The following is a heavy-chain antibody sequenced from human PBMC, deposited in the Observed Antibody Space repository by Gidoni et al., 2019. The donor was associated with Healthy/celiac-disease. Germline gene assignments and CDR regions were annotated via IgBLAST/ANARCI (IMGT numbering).Heavy chain of an antibody. Sequence: QVQLQESGPGLVKPSETLSLTCPVSGGSISSYYWSWIRQPPGKGLEWIGYIYYSGSTNYNPSLKSRVTISVDTSKNQFSLKLSSVTAADTAVYYCARGDSSGWYYYFDYWGQGTLVTVSS. V-gene: IGHV4-59*01. CDR1: GGSISSYY. J-gene: IGHJ4*02. CDR2: IYYSGST. CDR3: ARGDSSGWYYYFDY. D-gene: IGHD6-19*01.